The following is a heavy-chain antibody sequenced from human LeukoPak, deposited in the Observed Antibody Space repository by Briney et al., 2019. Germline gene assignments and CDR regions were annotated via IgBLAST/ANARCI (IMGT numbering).Heavy chain of an antibody. CDR1: GFTFSSYG. D-gene: IGHD3-10*01. J-gene: IGHJ6*04. CDR2: ISYDGSNK. CDR3: ARGAYGSGRSGMDV. V-gene: IGHV3-30*03. Sequence: GRSLRLSCAASGFTFSSYGMHWVRQAPGKGLEWVAVISYDGSNKYYADSVKGRFTISRDNSKNTLYLQMNSLRAEDTAVYYCARGAYGSGRSGMDVWGKGTTVTVSS.